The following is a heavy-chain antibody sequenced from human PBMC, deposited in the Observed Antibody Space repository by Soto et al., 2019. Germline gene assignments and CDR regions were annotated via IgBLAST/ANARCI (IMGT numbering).Heavy chain of an antibody. V-gene: IGHV4-34*01. CDR1: GGSFSGYD. CDR2: LNHSGST. Sequence: SETLSLTCAVYGGSFSGYDWSWIRQRPGKGLEWIGELNHSGSTTSNPSLKSRVAISVNTSKNQFSLKLSSVTAADTAVYYCAIGLLADRSFDYWGQVTLVTVSS. D-gene: IGHD6-6*01. CDR3: AIGLLADRSFDY. J-gene: IGHJ4*02.